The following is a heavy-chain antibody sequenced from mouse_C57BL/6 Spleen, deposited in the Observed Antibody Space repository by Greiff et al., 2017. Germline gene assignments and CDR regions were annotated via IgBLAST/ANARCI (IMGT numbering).Heavy chain of an antibody. CDR1: GFTFSSYA. Sequence: EVQGVESGAGLVKPGGSLTLSCAASGFTFSSYAMSWVRQTPEKRLEWVAYISSGGDYLYYANTVKGRFTISRDNARNTLYLQMSSLKSEDTAMYYCTRDQRFPFAYWGQGTLVTVSA. CDR2: ISSGGDYL. V-gene: IGHV5-9-1*02. CDR3: TRDQRFPFAY. J-gene: IGHJ3*01.